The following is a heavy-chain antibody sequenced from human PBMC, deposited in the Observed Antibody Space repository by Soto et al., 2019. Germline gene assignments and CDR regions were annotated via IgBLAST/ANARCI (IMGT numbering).Heavy chain of an antibody. D-gene: IGHD3-16*01. V-gene: IGHV1-3*05. CDR1: GYTFTGYA. Sequence: QVQLVQSGAEEKKPGASVKVSCKASGYTFTGYAMHWVRQAPGQRLEWMGWINAGNGNTKYSQKFQGSGTITSDTAAITAYMELSSLRPHDTAVYDCARAVGVPAAVDYWGPATLGTASS. CDR3: ARAVGVPAAVDY. J-gene: IGHJ4*02. CDR2: INAGNGNT.